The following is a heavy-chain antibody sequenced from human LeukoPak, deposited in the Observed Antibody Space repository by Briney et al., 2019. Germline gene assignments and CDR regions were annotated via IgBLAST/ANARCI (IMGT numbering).Heavy chain of an antibody. J-gene: IGHJ4*02. Sequence: ASVKVSCKASGYTFTGYYMHWVRQAPGQGLERMGWINPNSGGTNYAQKFQGRVTMTRDTSISTAYMELSRLRSDDTAVYYCASSNIVLMVYAIDYWGQGTLVTVSS. CDR1: GYTFTGYY. CDR3: ASSNIVLMVYAIDY. V-gene: IGHV1-2*02. D-gene: IGHD2-8*01. CDR2: INPNSGGT.